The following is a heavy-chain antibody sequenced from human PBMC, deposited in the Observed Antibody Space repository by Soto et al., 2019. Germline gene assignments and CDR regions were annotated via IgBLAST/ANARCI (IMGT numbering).Heavy chain of an antibody. D-gene: IGHD3-3*01. Sequence: QVQLQESGPGLVKPSETLSLTCTVSGDSVSTAYWSWIRQPPGKRLEYIGFIYNGGSPNYNPSLESRVTISPDTSKNQFSRKLTSVTAADTAVYYCARGEWFLRGYGMDVWGRGTTVTVS. CDR1: GDSVSTAY. CDR2: IYNGGSP. V-gene: IGHV4-59*02. J-gene: IGHJ6*02. CDR3: ARGEWFLRGYGMDV.